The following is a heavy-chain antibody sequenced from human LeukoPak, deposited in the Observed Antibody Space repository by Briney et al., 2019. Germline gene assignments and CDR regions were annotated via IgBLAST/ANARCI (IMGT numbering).Heavy chain of an antibody. CDR2: ISGSGGST. Sequence: PGGSLRLSCAASGFTFSSYGMSWVRQAPGKGLEWVSAISGSGGSTYYADSVKGRFTISRDNSKDTLYLQMNSLRAEDTAVYYCAKALITMIVVGSDHDAFDIWGQGTMVTVSS. D-gene: IGHD3-22*01. CDR1: GFTFSSYG. CDR3: AKALITMIVVGSDHDAFDI. V-gene: IGHV3-23*01. J-gene: IGHJ3*02.